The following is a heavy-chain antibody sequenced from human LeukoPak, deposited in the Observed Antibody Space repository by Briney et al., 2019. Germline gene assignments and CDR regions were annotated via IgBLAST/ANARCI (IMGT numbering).Heavy chain of an antibody. Sequence: SETLSLTCTVSGGSISSYYWSWIRQPPGKGLEWIGYIYYSGSTNYNPSLKSRVTISVGTSKNQFSLKLSSVTAADTAVYYCARGDGSGSSYRYYYYYYMDVWGKGTTVTVSS. V-gene: IGHV4-59*01. J-gene: IGHJ6*03. CDR2: IYYSGST. CDR1: GGSISSYY. D-gene: IGHD3-10*01. CDR3: ARGDGSGSSYRYYYYYYMDV.